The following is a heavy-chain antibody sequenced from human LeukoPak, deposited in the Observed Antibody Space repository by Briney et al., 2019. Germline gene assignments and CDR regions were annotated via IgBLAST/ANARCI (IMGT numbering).Heavy chain of an antibody. CDR2: ISGSGGST. CDR3: AKVLGWGAPAGVFDF. J-gene: IGHJ3*01. D-gene: IGHD3-16*01. CDR1: GFTFSSYA. Sequence: GGSLRLSCAASGFTFSSYAMSWVRQAPGKGLEWVSAISGSGGSTYYADSVKGRFTISRDNSKNTLYLQMNSLRAEDTAGYYCAKVLGWGAPAGVFDFWAQGKMAPVFS. V-gene: IGHV3-23*01.